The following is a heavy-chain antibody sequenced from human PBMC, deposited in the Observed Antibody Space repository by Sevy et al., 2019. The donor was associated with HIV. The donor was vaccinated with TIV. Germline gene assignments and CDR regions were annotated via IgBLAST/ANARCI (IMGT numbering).Heavy chain of an antibody. CDR1: EFTFSSYA. CDR2: ISGSGGST. J-gene: IGHJ3*02. D-gene: IGHD3-22*01. V-gene: IGHV3-23*01. CDR3: AKDNYYDSSGYLRDAFDI. Sequence: GGSLRLSCAASEFTFSSYAMSWVRQAPGKGLEWVSAISGSGGSTYYADSVKGRFTISRDNSKNTLYLQMNSLRAEDTAVYYCAKDNYYDSSGYLRDAFDIWGQGTMVTVSS.